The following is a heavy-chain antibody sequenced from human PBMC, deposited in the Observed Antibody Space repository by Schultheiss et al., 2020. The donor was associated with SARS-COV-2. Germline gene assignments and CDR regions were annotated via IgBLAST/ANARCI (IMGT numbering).Heavy chain of an antibody. Sequence: SETLSLTCTVSGGSVSSGPYYWSWIRQPPGKGLEWIGYIYYSGSTNYNPSLKSRVTISVDTSKNQFSLKLSSVTAADTAVYYCARVKAARGFDYWGQGTLVTVSS. V-gene: IGHV4-61*01. D-gene: IGHD6-6*01. CDR2: IYYSGST. CDR3: ARVKAARGFDY. J-gene: IGHJ4*02. CDR1: GGSVSSGPYY.